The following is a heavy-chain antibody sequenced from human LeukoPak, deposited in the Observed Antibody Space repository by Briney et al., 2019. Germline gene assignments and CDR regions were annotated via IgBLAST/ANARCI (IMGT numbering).Heavy chain of an antibody. CDR1: GYTLTSYN. CDR3: ARGLDSSGSYRPYDAFDI. J-gene: IGHJ3*02. Sequence: ASVKVSCKASGYTLTSYNINWVRQATGQGLEWMGWMNPNSGNTGYAQKFQGRVTMTRNTSISTAYMELSSLRSEDTAVYYCARGLDSSGSYRPYDAFDIWGQGTMVTVSS. V-gene: IGHV1-8*01. D-gene: IGHD1-26*01. CDR2: MNPNSGNT.